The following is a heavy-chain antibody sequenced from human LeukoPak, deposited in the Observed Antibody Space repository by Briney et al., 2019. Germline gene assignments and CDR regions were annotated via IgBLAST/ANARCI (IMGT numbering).Heavy chain of an antibody. Sequence: GASVKVPCKASGYTFTSYGISWVRQAPGQGLEWMGWISAYNGNTNYAQKLQGRVTMTTDTSTSTAYMELRSLRSDDTAVYYCARGTTYYYDSSGSVGYFQHWGQGTLVTVSS. CDR2: ISAYNGNT. V-gene: IGHV1-18*01. J-gene: IGHJ1*01. CDR3: ARGTTYYYDSSGSVGYFQH. D-gene: IGHD3-22*01. CDR1: GYTFTSYG.